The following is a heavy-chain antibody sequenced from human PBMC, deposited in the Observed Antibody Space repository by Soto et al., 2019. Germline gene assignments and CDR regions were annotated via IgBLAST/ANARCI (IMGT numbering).Heavy chain of an antibody. V-gene: IGHV3-23*01. CDR2: VSGSGGST. Sequence: EVQLLESGGGLVQPGGSLRLSCAASGFTFTNFAMSWVRQAPGKGLEWVAGVSGSGGSTYYADSVKGRFTISRDTSKNTLYLEMYSLSADYTAVCYCAKEGVSFTEHSTFDYPFDIWGQGTMVTVSS. J-gene: IGHJ3*02. CDR3: AKEGVSFTEHSTFDYPFDI. CDR1: GFTFTNFA. D-gene: IGHD3-9*01.